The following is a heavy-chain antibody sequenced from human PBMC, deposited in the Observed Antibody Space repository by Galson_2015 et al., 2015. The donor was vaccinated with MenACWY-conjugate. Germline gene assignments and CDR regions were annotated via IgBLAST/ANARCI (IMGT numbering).Heavy chain of an antibody. D-gene: IGHD6-13*01. Sequence: SVKVSCKASGYTFTSYAMHWVRQAPGQRLEWMGWIIAGNGNTKYSQKFQGRVTITADKSTSTAYMELSSLRSEDTAVYYCARDFAGLAAAGTGSRWGQGTLVTVSS. CDR2: IIAGNGNT. CDR1: GYTFTSYA. J-gene: IGHJ4*02. V-gene: IGHV1-3*01. CDR3: ARDFAGLAAAGTGSR.